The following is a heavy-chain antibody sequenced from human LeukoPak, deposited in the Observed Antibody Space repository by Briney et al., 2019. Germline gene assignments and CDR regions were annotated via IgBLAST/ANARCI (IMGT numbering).Heavy chain of an antibody. Sequence: GGSLRLSCAASGFTFSSYAMHWVRQAPGKGLEWVAVISYDGSNKYYADSVKGRFTISRDNSKNTLYLQMNSQRAEDTAVYYCGRDILTGYRNRKSTQFDYWGQGTLVTVSS. J-gene: IGHJ4*02. CDR3: GRDILTGYRNRKSTQFDY. V-gene: IGHV3-30-3*01. CDR2: ISYDGSNK. D-gene: IGHD3-9*01. CDR1: GFTFSSYA.